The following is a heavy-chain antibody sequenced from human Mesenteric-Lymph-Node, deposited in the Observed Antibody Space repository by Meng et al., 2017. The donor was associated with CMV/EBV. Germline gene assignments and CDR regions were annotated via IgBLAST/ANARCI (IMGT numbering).Heavy chain of an antibody. CDR1: GFTCSGYG. J-gene: IGHJ3*02. D-gene: IGHD1-26*01. Sequence: AGSGFTCSGYGMHWVRQAPGKGLEWVALTSYDGSNNDYGDSVKGRFTISRDNPSNTLYLQMNSLRAEDTAVYYCAKALGPGSWAFDIWGQGTMVTVSS. V-gene: IGHV3-30*18. CDR2: TSYDGSNN. CDR3: AKALGPGSWAFDI.